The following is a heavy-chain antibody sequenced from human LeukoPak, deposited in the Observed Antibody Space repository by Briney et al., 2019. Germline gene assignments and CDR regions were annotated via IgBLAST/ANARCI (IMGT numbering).Heavy chain of an antibody. CDR3: ARDVNYFYDSSGRFDY. J-gene: IGHJ4*02. CDR1: GFTFSTYW. CDR2: INSDGSST. D-gene: IGHD3-22*01. V-gene: IGHV3-74*01. Sequence: GGSLRLSCAASGFTFSTYWMHWVRQAPGKGLVWVSRINSDGSSTNYADSVKGRFTISTDNANNTLYLQLNSLRAEDTAVYYCARDVNYFYDSSGRFDYWGQGSLVTVSS.